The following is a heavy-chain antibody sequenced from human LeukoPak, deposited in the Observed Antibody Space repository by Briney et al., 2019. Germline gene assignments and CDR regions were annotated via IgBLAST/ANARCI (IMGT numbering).Heavy chain of an antibody. V-gene: IGHV3-30*04. CDR1: GFTFSSYA. Sequence: GGSLRLSCAASGFTFSSYAMHWVRQAPGKGLEWVAVISYDGSNKYYADSVKGRFTISRDNSKNTLYLQMNSLRAEDTAVYYCAKDALPPYSSGWYPLGYWGQGTLVTVSS. J-gene: IGHJ4*02. D-gene: IGHD6-19*01. CDR2: ISYDGSNK. CDR3: AKDALPPYSSGWYPLGY.